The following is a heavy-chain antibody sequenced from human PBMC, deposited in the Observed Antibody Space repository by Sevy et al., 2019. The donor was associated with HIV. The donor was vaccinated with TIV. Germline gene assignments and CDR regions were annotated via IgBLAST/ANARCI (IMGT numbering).Heavy chain of an antibody. CDR1: GYTFTIYG. J-gene: IGHJ4*02. D-gene: IGHD3-10*01. CDR3: AITSSYGSGNYFDY. CDR2: ISAYSGNT. V-gene: IGHV1-18*01. Sequence: ASVKVSCKASGYTFTIYGISWVRQAPEQGLEWMGWISAYSGNTNYAQNLQGRVTMTTDTSTTTAYMELRSLRFDDTAVYYCAITSSYGSGNYFDYWVQGTLVTVSS.